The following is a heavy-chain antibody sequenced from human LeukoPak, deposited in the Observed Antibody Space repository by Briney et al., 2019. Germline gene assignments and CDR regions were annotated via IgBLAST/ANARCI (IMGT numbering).Heavy chain of an antibody. CDR2: IYSGGTT. CDR3: ASQSTPVLPFDI. V-gene: IGHV3-66*04. J-gene: IGHJ3*02. CDR1: GFTVSSNY. Sequence: GGSLRVSCAVSGFTVSSNYISWVRQAPGKGLEWVSVIYSGGTTYYADSVKGRFTISRDNSKNTLYLQMNSLRAEDTAVYYCASQSTPVLPFDIWGQGTMVTVSS.